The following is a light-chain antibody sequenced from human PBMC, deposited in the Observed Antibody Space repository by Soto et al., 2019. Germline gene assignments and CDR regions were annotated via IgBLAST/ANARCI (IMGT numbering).Light chain of an antibody. Sequence: QAVLTQPPSVSGAPGQRVTISCTESSSKIGAGYDVHWYQQLPGTAPKLLIYGNSNRPSGVPDRFSGPKSGTSASLAITGLQAEDEADYYCQSYDGSLSGWVFGGGTKLTVL. CDR2: GNS. CDR3: QSYDGSLSGWV. V-gene: IGLV1-40*01. J-gene: IGLJ3*02. CDR1: SSKIGAGYD.